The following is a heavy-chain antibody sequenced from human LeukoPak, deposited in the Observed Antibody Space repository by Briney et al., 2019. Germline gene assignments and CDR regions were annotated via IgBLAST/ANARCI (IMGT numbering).Heavy chain of an antibody. J-gene: IGHJ5*02. Sequence: GGSLRLSCAASGLTVSNYFMSWVRQPRGGGLGCVSVIYPGGNTYYADSVRGRFIISRDIAKNMLYLQMNSLRADDMAVYYCARGREEMGVMFDPWGQGTLVTVSS. V-gene: IGHV3-53*01. CDR3: ARGREEMGVMFDP. D-gene: IGHD5-24*01. CDR2: IYPGGNT. CDR1: GLTVSNYF.